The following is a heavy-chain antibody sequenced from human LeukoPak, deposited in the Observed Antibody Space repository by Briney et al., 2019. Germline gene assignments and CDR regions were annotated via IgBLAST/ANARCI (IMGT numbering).Heavy chain of an antibody. J-gene: IGHJ4*02. CDR3: ARDTSGYDY. Sequence: GGSLRLSCAASGFTFSAYWMSWVRQTPGKGLEWVANIKEDGSEKYYVDYVKGRFIISRDNAKNSLYVQMNSLRAEDTAVYYCARDTSGYDYWGQGTLVTVSS. D-gene: IGHD5-12*01. CDR1: GFTFSAYW. CDR2: IKEDGSEK. V-gene: IGHV3-7*04.